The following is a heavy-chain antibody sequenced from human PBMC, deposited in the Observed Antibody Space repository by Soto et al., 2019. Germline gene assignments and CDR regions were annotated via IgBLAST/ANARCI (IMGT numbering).Heavy chain of an antibody. CDR3: ARDQGTSYGLYYFDN. V-gene: IGHV3-23*01. J-gene: IGHJ4*02. D-gene: IGHD5-18*01. Sequence: EVQLLESGGGLVQPGKSLRLSCAASGFTFRNYGMSWVRQAPGKGLEWVSSISGSGTATYYADSVRGRFTISRDNSRNTLYVEMNSLGVKDTAIYYCARDQGTSYGLYYFDNWGQGTLVTVSS. CDR2: ISGSGTAT. CDR1: GFTFRNYG.